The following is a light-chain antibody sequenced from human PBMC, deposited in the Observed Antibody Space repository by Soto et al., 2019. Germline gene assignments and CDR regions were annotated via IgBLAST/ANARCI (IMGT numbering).Light chain of an antibody. CDR1: SSDVGGYDY. J-gene: IGLJ7*01. CDR2: EVP. Sequence: QSVLTQPPSASGSPGHSVTISCTGTSSDVGGYDYVSWYQQQSGKAPKLIIYEVPRRPSGVPDRFSGSKSGDTASLTVSGLQAEDEADYYCRSYAGINNVIFGAGTQLTVL. V-gene: IGLV2-8*01. CDR3: RSYAGINNVI.